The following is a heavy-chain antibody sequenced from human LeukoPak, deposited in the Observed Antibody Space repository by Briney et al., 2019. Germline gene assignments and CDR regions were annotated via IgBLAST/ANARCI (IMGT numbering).Heavy chain of an antibody. Sequence: TSETLSLTCTVAGEYISSYYWSWIRQSAENGLEWIGRVHISGTTHYNPSLQGRVTMSVDTSKNQFSLNLNSVTAADTAVYYCARDPGGTYHDWYFDLWGRGTVVTVSS. CDR1: GEYISSYY. CDR3: ARDPGGTYHDWYFDL. CDR2: VHISGTT. J-gene: IGHJ2*01. D-gene: IGHD4-23*01. V-gene: IGHV4-4*07.